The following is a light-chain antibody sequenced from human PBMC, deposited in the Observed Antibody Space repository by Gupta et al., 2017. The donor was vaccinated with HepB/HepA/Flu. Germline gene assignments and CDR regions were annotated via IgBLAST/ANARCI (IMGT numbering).Light chain of an antibody. J-gene: IGLJ2*01. CDR1: SSNMGAPYD. CDR3: QSYDNSLHAWV. V-gene: IGLV1-40*01. Sequence: QSVLTQPPSVSGAPGQRVTISCTGSSSNMGAPYDVSWYQQPPGTAPKLLIYANNNRPSGVPDRFSGSKSVTSASLAITGLQAEDEADYYCQSYDNSLHAWVFGGGTKLTVL. CDR2: ANN.